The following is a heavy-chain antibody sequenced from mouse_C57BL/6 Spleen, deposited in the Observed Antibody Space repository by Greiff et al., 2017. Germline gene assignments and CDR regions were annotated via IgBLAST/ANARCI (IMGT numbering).Heavy chain of an antibody. V-gene: IGHV1-54*01. Sequence: QVQLQQSGAELVRPGTSVKVSCKASGYAFTNYLIEWVKQRPGQGLEWIGVINPGSGGTNYNEKFKGKATLTADKSSSTAYMQLSSLTSEESPVYFCARDPYYNGSGYAYWGQGTTLTVSS. D-gene: IGHD1-1*01. CDR2: INPGSGGT. CDR1: GYAFTNYL. CDR3: ARDPYYNGSGYAY. J-gene: IGHJ2*01.